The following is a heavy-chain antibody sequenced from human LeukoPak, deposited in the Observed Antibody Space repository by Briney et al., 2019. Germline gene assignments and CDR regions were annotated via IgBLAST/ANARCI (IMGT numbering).Heavy chain of an antibody. CDR3: AKLSGSSPLYAMDV. Sequence: PGGSLRLSCAASGFTFSSYAMSWVRQAPGKGLEWVSAISGSGGSTYYAASVTGRFTISRDNSKNTLYLQMNSLRAEDTAVYYCAKLSGSSPLYAMDVWGQGTTVTVSS. CDR2: ISGSGGST. CDR1: GFTFSSYA. J-gene: IGHJ6*02. D-gene: IGHD2-15*01. V-gene: IGHV3-23*01.